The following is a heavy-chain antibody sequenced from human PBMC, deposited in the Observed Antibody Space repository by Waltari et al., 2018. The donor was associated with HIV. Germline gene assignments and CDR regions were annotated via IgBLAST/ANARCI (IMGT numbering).Heavy chain of an antibody. J-gene: IGHJ4*02. D-gene: IGHD6-19*01. CDR1: GFPFSSYP. V-gene: IGHV3-23*01. CDR2: ITGSGGTS. CDR3: ARALWDISGLHYFDS. Sequence: EVQLLESGGGLVQPGGSLSLSFAASGFPFSSYPITWVRQAPVKGLEWVSGITGSGGTSYRADSVKGRFTLSTDRSKNTLYLHMSSLKAEDTAVYYCARALWDISGLHYFDSWGQGTLVTVSS.